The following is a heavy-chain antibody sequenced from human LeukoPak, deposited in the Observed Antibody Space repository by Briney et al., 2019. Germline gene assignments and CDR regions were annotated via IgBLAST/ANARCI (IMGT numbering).Heavy chain of an antibody. D-gene: IGHD3-9*01. CDR3: AGDLDWILFDY. J-gene: IGHJ4*02. CDR2: IRPEGTTT. CDR1: GFTFSTYW. V-gene: IGHV3-74*03. Sequence: PGGSLRLSCAASGFTFSTYWMHWVRQAPGKGLVWVARIRPEGTTTAYADSVKGRFTISRDNAKNTLFLQMNSLSAEDTAVYYCAGDLDWILFDYWGLGTLVTVSS.